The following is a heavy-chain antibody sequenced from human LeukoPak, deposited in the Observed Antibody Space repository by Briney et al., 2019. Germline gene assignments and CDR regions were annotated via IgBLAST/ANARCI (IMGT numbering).Heavy chain of an antibody. CDR2: ISSSGSLI. CDR3: ANIGVSGYWYFDL. D-gene: IGHD6-19*01. CDR1: ESTFSSFP. Sequence: GGSLSLSCTASESTFSSFPMSWLRQAPGRGLEWITSISSSGSLIYCADSLKGRFTVSRDNAKNSLYVQTNSLRAEVTALYYGANIGVSGYWYFDLWGRGTLVTVSS. V-gene: IGHV3-21*01. J-gene: IGHJ2*01.